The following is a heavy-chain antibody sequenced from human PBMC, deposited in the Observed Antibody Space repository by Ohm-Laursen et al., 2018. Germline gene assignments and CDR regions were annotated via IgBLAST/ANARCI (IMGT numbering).Heavy chain of an antibody. V-gene: IGHV3-23*01. D-gene: IGHD3-22*01. Sequence: SLRLSCAASGFTFSFYAMSWVRQAPGKGLEWVSGISGSGGSTYYADSVKGRFTIARDNSKNTLYLQMNSLRAEDTAVYYCAKEVLTMIVVAQGDYYGMDVWGQGTTVTVSS. CDR3: AKEVLTMIVVAQGDYYGMDV. J-gene: IGHJ6*02. CDR1: GFTFSFYA. CDR2: ISGSGGST.